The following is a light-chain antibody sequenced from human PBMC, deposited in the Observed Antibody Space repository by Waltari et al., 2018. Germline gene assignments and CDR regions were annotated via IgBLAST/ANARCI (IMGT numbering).Light chain of an antibody. CDR2: GAS. CDR1: QCISGY. Sequence: IQLTHSPSSLPASLGDRVTIPCRASQCISGYLAWYQQEPGKAPKLLIYGASTLQSGVPSRFSGSGSGTHYTLTISRLLPEDFATYYCQQFHTFPATFGQGTKVEI. J-gene: IGKJ2*01. CDR3: QQFHTFPAT. V-gene: IGKV1-9*01.